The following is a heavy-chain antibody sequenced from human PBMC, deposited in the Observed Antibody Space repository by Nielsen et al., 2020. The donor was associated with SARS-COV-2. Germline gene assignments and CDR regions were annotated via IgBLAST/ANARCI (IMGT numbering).Heavy chain of an antibody. J-gene: IGHJ4*02. D-gene: IGHD3-10*01. CDR1: GFTFDDYA. Sequence: SLKISCAASGFTFDDYAMHWVRQAPGKGLEWVSGISRNSGSIGYADSVKGRFTISRDNAKNSLYLQMNSLRAEDTALYYCAKAMVRGVIIIHYFDYWGQGTLVTVSS. CDR3: AKAMVRGVIIIHYFDY. CDR2: ISRNSGSI. V-gene: IGHV3-9*01.